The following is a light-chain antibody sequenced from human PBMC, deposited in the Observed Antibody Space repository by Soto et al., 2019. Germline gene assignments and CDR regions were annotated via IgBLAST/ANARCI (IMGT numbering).Light chain of an antibody. CDR3: VLYMGSGISV. V-gene: IGLV8-61*01. Sequence: QAVVTQEPSFSVSPGRTVTLTCGLSSGSVSTSYYPSWYQQTPGQAPRTLIYSTNTRSSGVPDRFSGSILENKAALTITGAQADDESDYYCVLYMGSGISVFGGGTKLTVL. CDR2: STN. J-gene: IGLJ2*01. CDR1: SGSVSTSYY.